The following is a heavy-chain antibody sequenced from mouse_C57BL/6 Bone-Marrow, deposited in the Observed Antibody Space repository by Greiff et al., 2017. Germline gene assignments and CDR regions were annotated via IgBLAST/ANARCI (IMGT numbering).Heavy chain of an antibody. D-gene: IGHD1-1*02. CDR1: GFSLTSYG. Sequence: VMLVESGPGLVAPSQSLSITCTVSGFSLTSYGVHWVRQPPGKGLEWLVVIGSDGSTTYNSALKSRLSISKDNSKSQVFLKMNSLQTDDTAVYYCARHGSYYWYFDVWGTGTTVTVSS. CDR2: IGSDGST. CDR3: ARHGSYYWYFDV. V-gene: IGHV2-6-1*01. J-gene: IGHJ1*03.